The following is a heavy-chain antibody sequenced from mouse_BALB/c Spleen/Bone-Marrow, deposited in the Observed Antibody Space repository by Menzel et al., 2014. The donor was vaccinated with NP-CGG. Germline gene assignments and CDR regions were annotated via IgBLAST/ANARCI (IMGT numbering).Heavy chain of an antibody. Sequence: QVQLQQSGPGLVAPAQSLSITCTASGFSLTSYGVHWVRQPPGKGLEWLGVIWAGGSTNYNSALMSRLSISKDNSKSQVFLKMNSLQTDDTAMYYCARERWGAMDYWGQGTSVTGSS. CDR2: IWAGGST. D-gene: IGHD1-1*02. CDR3: ARERWGAMDY. CDR1: GFSLTSYG. V-gene: IGHV2-9*02. J-gene: IGHJ4*01.